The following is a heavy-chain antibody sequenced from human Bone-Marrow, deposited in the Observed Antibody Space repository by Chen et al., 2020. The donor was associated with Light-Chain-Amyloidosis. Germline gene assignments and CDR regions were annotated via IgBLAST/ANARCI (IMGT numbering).Heavy chain of an antibody. J-gene: IGHJ4*02. CDR1: YW. D-gene: IGHD5-12*01. V-gene: IGHV5-51*01. Sequence: YWIGWVRQMPGKGMEWMGVIYPDDSDARYSPSFEGQVTISADKSITTAYLQWRSLKASDTAMYYCARRRDGYNFDYGGQGTLVTVSS. CDR2: IYPDDSDA. CDR3: ARRRDGYNFDY.